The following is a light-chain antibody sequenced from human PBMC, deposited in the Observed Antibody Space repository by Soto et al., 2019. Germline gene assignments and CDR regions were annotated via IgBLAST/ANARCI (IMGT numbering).Light chain of an antibody. CDR3: QSYDSSLSVV. CDR2: GNS. V-gene: IGLV1-40*01. Sequence: QTVVTQPPSESRAPGQRVTISCTGSSSNIGAGYDVHWYQQLPGTAPKLLIYGNSNRPSGVPDRFSGSKSGTSASLAITGLQAEDEADYYCQSYDSSLSVVFGGGTKLTFL. J-gene: IGLJ2*01. CDR1: SSNIGAGYD.